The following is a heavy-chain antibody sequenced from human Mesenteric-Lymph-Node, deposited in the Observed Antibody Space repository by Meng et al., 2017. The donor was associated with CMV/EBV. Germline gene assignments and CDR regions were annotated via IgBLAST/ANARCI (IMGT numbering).Heavy chain of an antibody. V-gene: IGHV4-31*02. CDR3: ARGYYYGSGSYYSPDF. CDR2: IYYSGNT. J-gene: IGHJ4*02. D-gene: IGHD3-10*01. Sequence: SISSGGYYWNWIRQHPGKGLEWIGYIYYSGNTYYNPSLKSRVTISVDTSKKQLSLKLSSVTAADTAVYYCARGYYYGSGSYYSPDFWGQGTLVTVSS. CDR1: SISSGGYY.